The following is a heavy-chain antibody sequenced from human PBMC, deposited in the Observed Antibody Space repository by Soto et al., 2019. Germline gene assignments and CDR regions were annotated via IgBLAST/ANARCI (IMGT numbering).Heavy chain of an antibody. V-gene: IGHV3-23*01. D-gene: IGHD1-26*01. CDR2: IGGSGGST. Sequence: EVQLLESGGGLVQPGGSLRLSCAASGFTFSSYAMSWVRQAPGKGLEWVSAIGGSGGSTYYADSVKGRFTISRDNSKNTLYLQMNSLRAEDTAVYYCAKNIVGATNPFDYWGQGTLVTVSS. CDR1: GFTFSSYA. J-gene: IGHJ4*02. CDR3: AKNIVGATNPFDY.